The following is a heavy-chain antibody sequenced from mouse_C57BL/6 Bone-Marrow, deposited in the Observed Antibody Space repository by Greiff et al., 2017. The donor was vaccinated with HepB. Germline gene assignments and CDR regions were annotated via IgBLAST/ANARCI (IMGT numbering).Heavy chain of an antibody. Sequence: VQLQQSGPELVKPGASVKIPCKASGYTFTDYNMDWVKQSHGKSLEWIGDINPNNGGTIYNQKFKGKATLTVDKSSSTAYMELRSLTSEDTAVYYCAGVTTVVATDAMDYWGQGTSVTVSS. CDR2: INPNNGGT. V-gene: IGHV1-18*01. D-gene: IGHD1-1*01. J-gene: IGHJ4*01. CDR3: AGVTTVVATDAMDY. CDR1: GYTFTDYN.